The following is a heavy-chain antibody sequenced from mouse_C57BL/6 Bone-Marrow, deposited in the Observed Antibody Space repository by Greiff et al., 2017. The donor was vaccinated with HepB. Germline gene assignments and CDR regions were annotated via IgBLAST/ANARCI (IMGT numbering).Heavy chain of an antibody. CDR3: ASRRCRAGYAMDY. CDR1: GYAFSGYW. Sequence: QVQLQQSGAELVKPGASVKISCKASGYAFSGYWMNWVKQRPGQGLEWIGQIYPGDGDTNYNGKFKGKATLTADKSSSTAYMQLSSLTSEDSAVDFCASRRCRAGYAMDYWGQGTSVTVSS. V-gene: IGHV1-80*01. D-gene: IGHD3-1*01. CDR2: IYPGDGDT. J-gene: IGHJ4*01.